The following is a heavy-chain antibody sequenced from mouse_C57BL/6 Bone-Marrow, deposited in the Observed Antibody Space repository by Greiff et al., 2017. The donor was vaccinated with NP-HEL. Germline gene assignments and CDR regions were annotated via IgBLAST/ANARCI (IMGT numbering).Heavy chain of an antibody. D-gene: IGHD3-2*02. CDR1: GFTFSDYG. CDR3: AKDSSVQFAY. V-gene: IGHV5-17*01. Sequence: VQLKESGGGLVKPGGSLKLSCAASGFTFSDYGMHWVRQAPEKGLEWVAYISSGSSTIYYADTVKGRFTISRDNAKNTLFLQMTSLRSEDTAMYYCAKDSSVQFAYWGQGTLVTVSA. CDR2: ISSGSSTI. J-gene: IGHJ3*01.